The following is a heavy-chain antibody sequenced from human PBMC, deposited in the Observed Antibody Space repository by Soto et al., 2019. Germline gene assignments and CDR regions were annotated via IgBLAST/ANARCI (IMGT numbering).Heavy chain of an antibody. D-gene: IGHD3-3*01. CDR2: IYYSVNT. V-gene: IGHV4-39*01. J-gene: IGHJ4*02. CDR1: GGSITDSNYY. Sequence: SETLSLTCSVSGGSITDSNYYWAWVRQPPGKGLESIGSIYYSVNTYYNPSLKSRVTISVDTSKNQFSLKLTSVSAADTAMYYCARRVDFWSGYYDFWGQGHLVTVSS. CDR3: ARRVDFWSGYYDF.